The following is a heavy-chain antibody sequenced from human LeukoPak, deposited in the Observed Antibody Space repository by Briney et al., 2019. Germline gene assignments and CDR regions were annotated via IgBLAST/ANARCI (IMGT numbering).Heavy chain of an antibody. CDR3: AKDAYYYDSSGSTY. J-gene: IGHJ4*02. CDR1: GFTYSSYA. Sequence: GGSLRLSCAASGFTYSSYAMSWVGQAPGKGLEWVSAISGSGGRTYYADSVKGRFTISRDNSKNTLYLQMNSLRAEDTAVYYCAKDAYYYDSSGSTYWGQGTLGTVSS. CDR2: ISGSGGRT. V-gene: IGHV3-23*01. D-gene: IGHD3-22*01.